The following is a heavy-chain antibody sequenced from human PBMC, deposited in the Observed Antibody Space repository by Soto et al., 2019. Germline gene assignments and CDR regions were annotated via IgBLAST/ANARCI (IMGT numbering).Heavy chain of an antibody. D-gene: IGHD6-19*01. CDR2: TYYRSKWYS. CDR1: GDSVSSNNTA. J-gene: IGHJ4*02. CDR3: AGQAVTGNSFDY. V-gene: IGHV6-1*01. Sequence: SQTLSLTCAISGDSVSSNNTAWNWIRQSPSRGLEWLGRTYYRSKWYSDYAVSVTSRITITPDTSKNQFSLQLNSVTPEDTAVYYCAGQAVTGNSFDYWGQETLVTVSS.